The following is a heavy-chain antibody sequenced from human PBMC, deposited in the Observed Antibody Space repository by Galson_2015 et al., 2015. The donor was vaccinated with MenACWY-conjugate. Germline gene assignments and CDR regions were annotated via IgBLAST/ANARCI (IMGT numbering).Heavy chain of an antibody. CDR1: GFTFRNYW. Sequence: SLRLSCAVSGFTFRNYWMTWVRQAPGKGLEWVASIKKDGSEKYYVDSVKGRFTISRDNAKTSMYLEMNSLRAEDTAVYSCAGGHYGLDVWGPGTPVPASS. J-gene: IGHJ6*02. CDR3: AGGHYGLDV. CDR2: IKKDGSEK. V-gene: IGHV3-7*03.